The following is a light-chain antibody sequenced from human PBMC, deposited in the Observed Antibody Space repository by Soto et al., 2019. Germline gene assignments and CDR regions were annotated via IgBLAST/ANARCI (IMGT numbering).Light chain of an antibody. CDR2: WAS. CDR1: QSVLYSSNNKTC. J-gene: IGKJ4*01. CDR3: QQYYSTPLT. Sequence: DIVMTQSPDSLTVSLGERATINCKSSQSVLYSSNNKTCLAWYQQKPGQPPQLLIYWASTRESGVPDRFSGSGSGTDFTLTISSLQAEDVAVYYCQQYYSTPLTFGGGTKVDIK. V-gene: IGKV4-1*01.